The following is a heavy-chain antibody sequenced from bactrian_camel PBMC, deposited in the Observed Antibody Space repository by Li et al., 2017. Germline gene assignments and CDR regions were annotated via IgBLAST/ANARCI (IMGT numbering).Heavy chain of an antibody. CDR1: GYTYSSGA. CDR3: AEGRGSRGEHCYSLNY. Sequence: HVQLVESGGGFVQAGESLRLSCTVVGYTYSSGACMGWFRQVPGKEREAVSFIQTDDSLYYSDSVKGRFTISRDSAKNTVYLQMNNLQPEDTATYYCAEGRGSRGEHCYSLNYWGQGTQVTVS. V-gene: IGHV3S9*01. J-gene: IGHJ4*01. D-gene: IGHD6*01. CDR2: IQTDDSL.